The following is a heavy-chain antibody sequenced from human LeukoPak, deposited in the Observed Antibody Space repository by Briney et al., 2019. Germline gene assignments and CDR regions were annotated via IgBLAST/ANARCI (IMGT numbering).Heavy chain of an antibody. V-gene: IGHV4-59*08. D-gene: IGHD3-10*01. J-gene: IGHJ3*02. CDR1: GGSIRSYY. CDR3: ARGAQYYGSVNTHPFDI. CDR2: MHYTGTT. Sequence: SETLSLTCAVSGGSIRSYYWSWIRQPPGKGLEWIGYMHYTGTTNHNPSLKSRVTITVNTPKNQSSLKLSSVTAADTAVYYCARGAQYYGSVNTHPFDIWGQGTMVTVSS.